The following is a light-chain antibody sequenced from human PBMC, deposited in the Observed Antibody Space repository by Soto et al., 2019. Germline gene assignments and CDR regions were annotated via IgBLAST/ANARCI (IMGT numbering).Light chain of an antibody. J-gene: IGLJ1*01. CDR2: DVS. V-gene: IGLV2-14*01. Sequence: QSVLTQPASVSGSPGQSITISCTGTSSDVGGYNYVSWYQQHPGRAPKLMMYDVSNRPSGVSNRFSGSKSGNTSSLTISGLQAEDEADYYCSAYTSSSTLCVFGTGTKLTVL. CDR3: SAYTSSSTLCV. CDR1: SSDVGGYNY.